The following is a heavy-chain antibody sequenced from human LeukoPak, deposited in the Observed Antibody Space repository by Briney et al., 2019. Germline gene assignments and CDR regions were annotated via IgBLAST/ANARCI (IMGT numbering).Heavy chain of an antibody. Sequence: QPGGSLRLSCAASGFTFSNYWMTWVRQAPGKGLEWVANINEDGSEKYYVDAVQGRFTISRDNAKNSLYLQMNSPRAEDTAVYYCARDVLGYDFAFDYWGQGTLVTASP. J-gene: IGHJ4*02. D-gene: IGHD3/OR15-3a*01. V-gene: IGHV3-7*01. CDR3: ARDVLGYDFAFDY. CDR2: INEDGSEK. CDR1: GFTFSNYW.